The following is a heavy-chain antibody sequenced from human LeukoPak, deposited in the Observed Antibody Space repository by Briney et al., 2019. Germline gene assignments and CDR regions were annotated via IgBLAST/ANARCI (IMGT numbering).Heavy chain of an antibody. CDR1: GFTFSGYW. V-gene: IGHV3-7*01. Sequence: GGSLRLSCAASGFTFSGYWMSWVRQAPGKGLEWVATIKQAGSEKYSVDSVRGRFTISRDNAKNSLYLQMISLRAEHTAVYNSARGGASIRYYYYYMDVWGKGTTVTVSS. CDR2: IKQAGSEK. D-gene: IGHD4/OR15-4a*01. J-gene: IGHJ6*03. CDR3: ARGGASIRYYYYYMDV.